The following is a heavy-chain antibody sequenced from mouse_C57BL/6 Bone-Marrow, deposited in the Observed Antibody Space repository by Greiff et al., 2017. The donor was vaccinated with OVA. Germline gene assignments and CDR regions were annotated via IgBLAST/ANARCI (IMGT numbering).Heavy chain of an antibody. CDR3: ARSYYGSSYDAY. J-gene: IGHJ3*01. V-gene: IGHV8-12*01. D-gene: IGHD1-1*01. CDR1: GFSLSTSGMG. Sequence: QVTLKVSGPGILQSSQTLSLSCSFSGFSLSTSGMGVSWLRQPSGKGLEWLAHIYWDGDKRYNPFLKSRPTISKDTSRNQVFLKITSVDTTDTAAYSGARSYYGSSYDAYWGQGTLVTVSA. CDR2: IYWDGDK.